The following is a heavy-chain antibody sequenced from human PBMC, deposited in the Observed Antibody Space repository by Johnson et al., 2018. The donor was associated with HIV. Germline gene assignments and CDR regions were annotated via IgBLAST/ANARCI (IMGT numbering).Heavy chain of an antibody. CDR2: ISSSSGTI. Sequence: EKLVESGGGVVQPGRSLRLSCAASGFTFSSYSMNWVRQAPGKGLEWVSYISSSSGTIYYADSVKGRFTISRDNAKMSLYLQMNSLRAEDTAVYYCARERQSSSWYDAFDMWGQGTMVIVSS. V-gene: IGHV3-48*01. CDR3: ARERQSSSWYDAFDM. J-gene: IGHJ3*02. D-gene: IGHD6-13*01. CDR1: GFTFSSYS.